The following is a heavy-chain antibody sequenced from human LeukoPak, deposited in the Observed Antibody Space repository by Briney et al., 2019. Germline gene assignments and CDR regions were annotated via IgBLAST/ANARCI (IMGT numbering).Heavy chain of an antibody. CDR3: ARVKGDYSFDY. CDR2: IYYSGST. D-gene: IGHD2-21*01. J-gene: IGHJ4*02. V-gene: IGHV4-59*01. CDR1: GASISSYY. Sequence: PSETLSLTCTVSGASISSYYWSWIRQPPGKGLEWIGYIYYSGSTNYNPSLKSRVTMSVDTSKNQFSLKLSSVTAADTAMYYCARVKGDYSFDYWGQGTLVTVSS.